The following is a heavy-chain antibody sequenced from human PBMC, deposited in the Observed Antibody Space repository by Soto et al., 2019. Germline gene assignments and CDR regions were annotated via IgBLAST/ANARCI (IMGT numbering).Heavy chain of an antibody. V-gene: IGHV4-39*01. CDR1: GGSISSNSFH. Sequence: QLQLQESGPGLVKPSETLSLTCTVSGGSISSNSFHWGWIRQPPGKGLEWIGSIYYSGSTYYSPSLKSRVTISVDTSKNQFSLKVSSVTAADTAVYYCARRERAACTDWWFDPWGQGTLVTVSS. CDR3: ARRERAACTDWWFDP. D-gene: IGHD6-13*01. CDR2: IYYSGST. J-gene: IGHJ5*02.